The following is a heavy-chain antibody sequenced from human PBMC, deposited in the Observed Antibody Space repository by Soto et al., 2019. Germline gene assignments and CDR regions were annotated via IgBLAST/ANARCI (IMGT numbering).Heavy chain of an antibody. V-gene: IGHV3-74*01. J-gene: IGHJ4*02. D-gene: IGHD6-19*01. Sequence: EVQLVESGGGLVQPGGSLRLSCAASGFTFSSYWMHWVRQAPGKGLVWVSRINSDGSRTSYADSVKGRFTISTDNAKNTLYLQMNSLRAEDTAVYYCAVAVAGPTAIGYWGQGTLVTGSS. CDR2: INSDGSRT. CDR3: AVAVAGPTAIGY. CDR1: GFTFSSYW.